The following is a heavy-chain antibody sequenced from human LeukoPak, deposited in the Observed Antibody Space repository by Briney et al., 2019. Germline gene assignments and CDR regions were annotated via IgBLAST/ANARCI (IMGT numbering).Heavy chain of an antibody. Sequence: GGSLRLSCAASGFTFSTYTMYWVRHPPGKRLEWVSIIGSSGGGIHYADSVKGRFTISRDNSKNTLYLQMNSLRAEDTAVYYCAKSESPYCSSTSCYLYFDYWGQGTLVTVSS. D-gene: IGHD2-2*01. V-gene: IGHV3-23*01. J-gene: IGHJ4*02. CDR1: GFTFSTYT. CDR2: IGSSGGGI. CDR3: AKSESPYCSSTSCYLYFDY.